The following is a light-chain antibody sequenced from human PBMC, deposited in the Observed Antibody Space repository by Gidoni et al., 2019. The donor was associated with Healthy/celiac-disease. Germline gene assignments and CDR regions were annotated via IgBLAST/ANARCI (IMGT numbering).Light chain of an antibody. CDR2: GAS. J-gene: IGKJ4*02. V-gene: IGKV3-15*01. CDR3: QQYNNGPPS. Sequence: EIVMTQSPATLSLSPGERATLSSRSSQSVSSNFAWYPQKPGQAPRLLLSGASPRATGIPARFSGSGSGTEFTLTISSLQSVDFAVFSCQQYNNGPPSFGGXTKVEIK. CDR1: QSVSSN.